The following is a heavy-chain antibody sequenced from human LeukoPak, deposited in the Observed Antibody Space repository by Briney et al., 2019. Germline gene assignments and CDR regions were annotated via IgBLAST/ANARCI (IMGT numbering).Heavy chain of an antibody. D-gene: IGHD6-19*01. J-gene: IGHJ2*01. V-gene: IGHV4-34*01. CDR3: ARDRRSGWSYWYFDL. Sequence: PSETLSLTCAVYGGSFSGYYWSWIRQPPGKGLEWIGEINHSGSTNYNPSLKSRVTISVDTSKNQFSLKLSSVTAADTAVYYCARDRRSGWSYWYFDLWGRGTLVTVSS. CDR2: INHSGST. CDR1: GGSFSGYY.